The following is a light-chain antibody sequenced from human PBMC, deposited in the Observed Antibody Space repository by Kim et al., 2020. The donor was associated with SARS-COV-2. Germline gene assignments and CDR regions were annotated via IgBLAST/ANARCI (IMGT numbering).Light chain of an antibody. J-gene: IGKJ2*01. CDR3: QQYNNWPYT. CDR1: QSVSSH. CDR2: GAT. V-gene: IGKV3-15*01. Sequence: SGSRGERATRACRASQSVSSHLAWYQQKPGQTPMLLIYGATTRATGIPARFSGSGSGTEFALTISSLQSEEFAVYYCQQYNNWPYTFGQGTKLEI.